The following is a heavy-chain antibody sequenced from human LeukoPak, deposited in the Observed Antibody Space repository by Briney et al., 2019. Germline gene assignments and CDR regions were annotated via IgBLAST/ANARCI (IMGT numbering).Heavy chain of an antibody. J-gene: IGHJ6*03. Sequence: PGGSLKLSCAASGFTFSGSAMHWVRQASGKGLEWVGRIRSKANSYATAYAASVKGRFTISRDDSKNTAYLQMNSLKTEDTAVYYCTKFWSGYYEGANYYMDVWGKGTTVTVSS. CDR1: GFTFSGSA. CDR2: IRSKANSYAT. D-gene: IGHD3-3*01. V-gene: IGHV3-73*01. CDR3: TKFWSGYYEGANYYMDV.